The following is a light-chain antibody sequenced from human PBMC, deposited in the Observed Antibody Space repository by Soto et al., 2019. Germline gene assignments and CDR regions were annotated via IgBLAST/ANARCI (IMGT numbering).Light chain of an antibody. Sequence: QSVLTQPPPVSAAPGQKVTISCSGSSSNIGGNSVSWYQQLPGTAPKLLIYDDDKRPSGIPDRFSGSKSGTSATLGITGFRTGDEADYYCGSWDSSLSAYVFGTGTKVTVL. CDR2: DDD. V-gene: IGLV1-51*01. CDR3: GSWDSSLSAYV. J-gene: IGLJ1*01. CDR1: SSNIGGNS.